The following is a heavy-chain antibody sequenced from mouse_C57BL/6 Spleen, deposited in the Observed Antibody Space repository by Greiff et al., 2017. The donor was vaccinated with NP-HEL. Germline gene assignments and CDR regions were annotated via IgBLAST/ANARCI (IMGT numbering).Heavy chain of an antibody. J-gene: IGHJ2*01. V-gene: IGHV1-12*01. CDR2: IYPGNGDT. CDR3: ARSRDYDEGAYFDY. CDR1: GYTFTSYN. Sequence: QVQLKQSGAELVRPGASVKMSCKASGYTFTSYNMHWVKQTPRQGLEWIGAIYPGNGDTSYNQKFKGKATLTVDKSSSTAYMQLSSLTSEDSAVYFCARSRDYDEGAYFDYWGQGTTLTVSS. D-gene: IGHD2-4*01.